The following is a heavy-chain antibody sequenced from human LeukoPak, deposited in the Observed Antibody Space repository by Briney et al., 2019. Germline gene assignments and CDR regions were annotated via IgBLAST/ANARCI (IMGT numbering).Heavy chain of an antibody. V-gene: IGHV3-9*01. CDR1: GFTFDDYA. J-gene: IGHJ4*02. D-gene: IGHD3-3*01. CDR3: ARDRNTDFWSGYYTNYFDY. Sequence: GRSLRLSCAASGFTFDDYAMHWVRQAPGKGLEWVSGISWNSGSIGYADSVKGRFTISRDNAKNSLYLQMNGLRAEDAAVYYCARDRNTDFWSGYYTNYFDYRGQGTLVTVSS. CDR2: ISWNSGSI.